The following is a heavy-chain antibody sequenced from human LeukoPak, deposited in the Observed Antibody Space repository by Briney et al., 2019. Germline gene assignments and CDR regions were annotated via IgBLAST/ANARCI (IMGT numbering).Heavy chain of an antibody. V-gene: IGHV1-69*13. D-gene: IGHD1-26*01. J-gene: IGHJ6*02. CDR1: GGTFSSYA. Sequence: GASVTVSCKASGGTFSSYAISWVRQAPGQGLEWMGGIIPIFGTANYAQKFQGRVTITADESTSTAYMELSSLRSEDTAVYYCARNSGSYYRAYYYYYGMDVWGQGTTVTVSS. CDR3: ARNSGSYYRAYYYYYGMDV. CDR2: IIPIFGTA.